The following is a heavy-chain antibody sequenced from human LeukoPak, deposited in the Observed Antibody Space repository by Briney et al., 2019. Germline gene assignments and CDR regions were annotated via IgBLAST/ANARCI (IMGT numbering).Heavy chain of an antibody. D-gene: IGHD1-1*01. CDR3: AREGSGTRGYYYYMDV. CDR2: INPSGGST. Sequence: ASVKVSCKASGYTFTGYYMHWVRQAPGQGLEWMGIINPSGGSTSYAQKFQGRVTMTRDTSTSTVYMELSSLRSEDTAVYYCAREGSGTRGYYYYMDVWGKGTTVTVSS. J-gene: IGHJ6*03. V-gene: IGHV1-46*01. CDR1: GYTFTGYY.